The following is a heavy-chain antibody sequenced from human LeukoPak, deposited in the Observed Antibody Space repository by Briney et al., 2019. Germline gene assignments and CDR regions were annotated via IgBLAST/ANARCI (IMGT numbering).Heavy chain of an antibody. Sequence: PGGSLRLSCAASGFTFSSYAMSWVRQAPGKGLEWVSAISGSGGSTYYADSVKGRFTISRDNSKNTLYLQMNSLRAEDTAVYYCAKDSSRAPWSGPYFDYWGQGTLVTVSS. CDR2: ISGSGGST. V-gene: IGHV3-23*01. CDR3: AKDSSRAPWSGPYFDY. J-gene: IGHJ4*02. D-gene: IGHD3-3*01. CDR1: GFTFSSYA.